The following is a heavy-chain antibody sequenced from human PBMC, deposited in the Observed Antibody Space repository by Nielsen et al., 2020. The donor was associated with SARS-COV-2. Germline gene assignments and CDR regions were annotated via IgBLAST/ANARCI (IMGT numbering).Heavy chain of an antibody. J-gene: IGHJ4*02. CDR3: ARGYYDSSGYSPYFDY. Sequence: GESLKISCAASGFTFSSYEMNWVRQAQGKGLEWVSYISSSGSTIYYADSVKGRFTISRDNAKNSLFLQMNSLRAEDTAVYYCARGYYDSSGYSPYFDYWGQGTLVTVSS. D-gene: IGHD3-22*01. V-gene: IGHV3-48*03. CDR1: GFTFSSYE. CDR2: ISSSGSTI.